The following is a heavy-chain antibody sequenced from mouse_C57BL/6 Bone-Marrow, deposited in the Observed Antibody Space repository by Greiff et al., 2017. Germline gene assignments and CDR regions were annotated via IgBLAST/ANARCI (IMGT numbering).Heavy chain of an antibody. J-gene: IGHJ2*01. D-gene: IGHD2-3*01. CDR1: GFTFSSYG. CDR3: ARWGLLYYFDY. CDR2: ISSGGSYT. Sequence: EVKLEESGGDLVKPGGSLKLSCAASGFTFSSYGMSWVRQTPDKRLEWVATISSGGSYTYYPDSVKGRFTISRDNAKNTLYLQMSSLKSEDTAMYYCARWGLLYYFDYWGQGTTLTVSS. V-gene: IGHV5-6*02.